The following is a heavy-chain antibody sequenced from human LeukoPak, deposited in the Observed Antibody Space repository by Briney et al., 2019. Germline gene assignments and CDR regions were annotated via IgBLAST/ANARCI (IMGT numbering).Heavy chain of an antibody. Sequence: GESMKISCKGSGYSFTSYWIGWVRQMPGKSLEWMGIIYPGDSDTRYSPSFQGQVTISADKSISTAYLQWSSLKASDTAMYYCARQGGYCSSTSCYGGFDYWGQGTLVTVSP. CDR2: IYPGDSDT. D-gene: IGHD2-2*01. CDR3: ARQGGYCSSTSCYGGFDY. J-gene: IGHJ4*02. V-gene: IGHV5-51*01. CDR1: GYSFTSYW.